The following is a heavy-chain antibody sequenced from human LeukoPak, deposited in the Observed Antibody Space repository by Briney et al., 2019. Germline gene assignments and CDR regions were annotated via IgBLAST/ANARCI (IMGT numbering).Heavy chain of an antibody. CDR1: GYSISSGYY. CDR2: IYHSGST. V-gene: IGHV4-38-2*02. CDR3: AKQTPSYDYVWGSWRYTPDYFDY. D-gene: IGHD3-16*02. J-gene: IGHJ4*02. Sequence: SETLSLTCTVSGYSISSGYYWGWIRQPPGKGLEWIGSIYHSGSTYYNPSLKSRVTIAVDTSKNQFSLKLSSVTAADTALYYCAKQTPSYDYVWGSWRYTPDYFDYWGQGILVTVSS.